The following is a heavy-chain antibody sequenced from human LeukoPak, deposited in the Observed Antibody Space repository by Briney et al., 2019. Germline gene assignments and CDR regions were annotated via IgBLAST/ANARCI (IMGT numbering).Heavy chain of an antibody. J-gene: IGHJ3*02. Sequence: SETLSLTCTVSGGSISSYYWSWIRQPPGKGLEWIGYIYYSGSTNYNPSLKSRVTISVDTSKNQFSLKLSSVTAADTAVYYCARVPCDLLTLCAFDIWGQGTMVTVSS. CDR1: GGSISSYY. CDR3: ARVPCDLLTLCAFDI. CDR2: IYYSGST. D-gene: IGHD3-9*01. V-gene: IGHV4-59*01.